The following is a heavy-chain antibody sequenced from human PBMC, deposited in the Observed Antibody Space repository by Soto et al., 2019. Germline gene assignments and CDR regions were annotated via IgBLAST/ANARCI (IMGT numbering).Heavy chain of an antibody. D-gene: IGHD5-12*01. Sequence: QVQLVQSGAEVKKPGSSVKVSCKAPGGTFRSFAISWVRQAPGQGLEWMGGIIPIIGTANYAQKFQGRFTITADESTRTAYMELTSLRSADAAAFYCGATSGYDSRYFASWGQGTLVTVSS. CDR3: GATSGYDSRYFAS. V-gene: IGHV1-69*12. J-gene: IGHJ4*02. CDR2: IIPIIGTA. CDR1: GGTFRSFA.